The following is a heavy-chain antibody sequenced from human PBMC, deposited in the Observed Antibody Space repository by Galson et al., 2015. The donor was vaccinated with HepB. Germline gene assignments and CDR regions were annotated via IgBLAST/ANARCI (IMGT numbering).Heavy chain of an antibody. Sequence: SLRLSCAVSGFTFSSAWMSWVRQAPGTGLEWVANIKQDGSEKYYVDSVKGRFTISRDNAKNSLYLQMNSLRAEDTAVYHCARDMAADDAFDIWGQGTMVTVSS. CDR3: ARDMAADDAFDI. D-gene: IGHD5-24*01. CDR1: GFTFSSAW. CDR2: IKQDGSEK. V-gene: IGHV3-7*03. J-gene: IGHJ3*02.